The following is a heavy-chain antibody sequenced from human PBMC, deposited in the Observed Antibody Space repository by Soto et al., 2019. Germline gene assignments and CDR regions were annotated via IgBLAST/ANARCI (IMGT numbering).Heavy chain of an antibody. D-gene: IGHD5-12*01. Sequence: QVQLQQWGAGLLKPSETLSLTCAVYGGYFSGYYWSWIRQPPGKGLEWIGEINHRGSTNYNPSLKIRVTISVHTSKNQFSLNLSSVTAADTAVYYCARGYSGYDPFDYWGQGTLVTVSS. CDR3: ARGYSGYDPFDY. V-gene: IGHV4-34*01. J-gene: IGHJ4*02. CDR1: GGYFSGYY. CDR2: INHRGST.